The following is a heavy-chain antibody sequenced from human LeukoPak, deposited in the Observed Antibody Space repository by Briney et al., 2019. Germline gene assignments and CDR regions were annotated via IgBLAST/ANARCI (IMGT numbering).Heavy chain of an antibody. CDR1: GFTFDDYA. CDR3: ARRRGYCSGGSCYPEYGMDV. CDR2: ISWNSGSI. J-gene: IGHJ6*02. V-gene: IGHV3-9*01. D-gene: IGHD2-15*01. Sequence: PGRSLRLSCAASGFTFDDYAMHWVRHAPGKGLEWVSGISWNSGSIGYADSVKGRFTISRDNAKNSLYLQMNSLRAEDTALYYCARRRGYCSGGSCYPEYGMDVWGQGTTVTVSS.